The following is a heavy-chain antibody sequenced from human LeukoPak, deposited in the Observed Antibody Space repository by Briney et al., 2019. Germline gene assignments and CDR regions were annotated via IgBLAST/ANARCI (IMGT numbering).Heavy chain of an antibody. V-gene: IGHV3-11*01. Sequence: PGGSLRLSCAGSGFTFSDSYMSWIRQAPGKGLEWVSYISDSGTSIYYAESVKGRFTISRDNAKNSLYLQMNSVRAEDTAVYYCARRFRYRDAWISYYHFDYWGQGTLVTVSS. D-gene: IGHD3-3*01. J-gene: IGHJ4*02. CDR3: ARRFRYRDAWISYYHFDY. CDR1: GFTFSDSY. CDR2: ISDSGTSI.